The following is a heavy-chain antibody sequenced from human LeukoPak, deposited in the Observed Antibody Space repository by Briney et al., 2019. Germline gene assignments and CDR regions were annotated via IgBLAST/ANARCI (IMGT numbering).Heavy chain of an antibody. J-gene: IGHJ4*02. V-gene: IGHV1-18*01. D-gene: IGHD4-17*01. CDR2: ISAYNGNT. CDR3: ARGGPDYGDYTDQRLFDY. CDR1: GYSFSGHG. Sequence: ASVKVSCKASGYSFSGHGITWVRQVPGQGLEWMGWISAYNGNTKYAQNLQGRVTMTTDISTSTAYMELRSLRSDDTAVYYCARGGPDYGDYTDQRLFDYWGQGTLVTVSS.